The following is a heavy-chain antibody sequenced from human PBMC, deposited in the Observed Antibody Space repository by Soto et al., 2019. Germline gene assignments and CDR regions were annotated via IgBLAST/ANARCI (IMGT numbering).Heavy chain of an antibody. J-gene: IGHJ3*02. CDR2: ISWNSGSM. CDR3: AKDKGYNWNDVAAFDI. V-gene: IGHV3-9*01. Sequence: VPLVESGGGLVQPDKSLRLSCAASGFTFHDFAMHWVWQAPGKGLEWVSGISWNSGSMGYADSVNGRVIISRDNAMNSLYLQMNSLRAEDTALYYCAKDKGYNWNDVAAFDIWGQGTMVTVSS. CDR1: GFTFHDFA. D-gene: IGHD1-20*01.